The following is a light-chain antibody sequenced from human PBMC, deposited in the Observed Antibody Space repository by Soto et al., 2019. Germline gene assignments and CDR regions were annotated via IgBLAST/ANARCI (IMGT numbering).Light chain of an antibody. V-gene: IGLV2-11*01. CDR2: DVS. Sequence: QSVLTQPRSVSGSPGQSVTISWTGSSSNVGGYNYVSWYQQHPGKAPKFMIYDVSKRPSGVPDRFSGSKSGNTASLTISGLQAEDEADYYCCSYAGSHTFVFGTGTKVTVL. CDR3: CSYAGSHTFV. J-gene: IGLJ1*01. CDR1: SSNVGGYNY.